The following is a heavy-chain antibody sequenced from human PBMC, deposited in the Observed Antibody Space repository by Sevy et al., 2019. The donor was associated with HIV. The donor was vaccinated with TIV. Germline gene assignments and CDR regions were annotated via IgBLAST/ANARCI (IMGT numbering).Heavy chain of an antibody. CDR1: GFTFSSYA. J-gene: IGHJ6*02. CDR2: ISYDGSNK. Sequence: GGSLRLSCAASGFTFSSYAMHWVRQAPGKGLEWVAVISYDGSNKYYADSVKGRFTISRDNSKNTLYLQMNSPRDEDPREYYCARETSGRIAAADAHYYYGMDVWGQGTTVTVSS. D-gene: IGHD6-13*01. V-gene: IGHV3-30-3*01. CDR3: ARETSGRIAAADAHYYYGMDV.